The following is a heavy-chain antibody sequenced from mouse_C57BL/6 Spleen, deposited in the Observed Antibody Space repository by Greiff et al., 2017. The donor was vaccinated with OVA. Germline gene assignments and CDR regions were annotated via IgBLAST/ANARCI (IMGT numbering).Heavy chain of an antibody. D-gene: IGHD2-3*01. CDR1: GFTFSDYG. CDR3: ARQDGYYFAY. CDR2: ISNLAYSI. V-gene: IGHV5-15*01. J-gene: IGHJ3*01. Sequence: EVKVVESGGGLVQPGGSLKLSCAASGFTFSDYGMAWVRQAPRKGPEWVAFISNLAYSIYYADTVTGRFTISRENAKNTLYLEMSSLRSEDTAMYYCARQDGYYFAYWGQGTLVTVSA.